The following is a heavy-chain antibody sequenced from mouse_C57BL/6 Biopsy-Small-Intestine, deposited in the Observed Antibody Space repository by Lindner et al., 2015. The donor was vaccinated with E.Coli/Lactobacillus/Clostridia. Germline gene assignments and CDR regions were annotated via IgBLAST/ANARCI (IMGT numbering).Heavy chain of an antibody. Sequence: VQLQESGAELARPGASVELSCKASGYTFTSYGISWVKQRTGQGLEWIGEIYPRSGNTYYNEKFKGKATLTADKSSSTAYMELRSPTSEDSAVYFCARSGNYYAMDYWGQGTSVTVSS. J-gene: IGHJ4*01. D-gene: IGHD2-1*01. CDR2: IYPRSGNT. V-gene: IGHV1-81*01. CDR1: GYTFTSYG. CDR3: ARSGNYYAMDY.